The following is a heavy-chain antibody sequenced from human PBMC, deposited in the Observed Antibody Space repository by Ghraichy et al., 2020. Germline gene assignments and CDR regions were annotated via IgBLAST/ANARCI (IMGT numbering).Heavy chain of an antibody. V-gene: IGHV4-59*01. D-gene: IGHD3-16*01. CDR1: GGSISSYY. CDR2: IYYSGST. J-gene: IGHJ4*02. CDR3: ARGELGLLGIPFDY. Sequence: SETLSLTCTVSGGSISSYYWSWIRQPPGKGLEWIGYIYYSGSTNYNPSLKSRVTISVDTSKNQFSLKLTSVTAADTAVYYCARGELGLLGIPFDYWGQGTLVTVSS.